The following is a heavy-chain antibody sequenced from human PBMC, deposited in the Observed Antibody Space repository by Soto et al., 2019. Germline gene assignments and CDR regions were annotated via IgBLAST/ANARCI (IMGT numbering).Heavy chain of an antibody. Sequence: GGSLRLSCAASGFTVSSNYMSWVRQAPGKGLEWVSVIYSGGSTYYADSVKGRFTISRDNSKNTLYLQMNSLRAKDTAVYYCARGATVRPDYYYYYYMDVWGKGTTVTVSS. CDR1: GFTVSSNY. CDR2: IYSGGST. V-gene: IGHV3-66*01. D-gene: IGHD4-4*01. J-gene: IGHJ6*03. CDR3: ARGATVRPDYYYYYYMDV.